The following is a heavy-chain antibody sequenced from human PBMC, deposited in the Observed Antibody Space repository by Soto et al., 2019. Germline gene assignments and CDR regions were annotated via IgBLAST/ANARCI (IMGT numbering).Heavy chain of an antibody. D-gene: IGHD3-10*01. J-gene: IGHJ4*02. CDR2: ISSSGSYI. Sequence: EVQLVESGGGLVKPGGSLRLSCAASGFTFSSHSMNWVRQAPGKGLEWVSSISSSGSYIYYADSLKGRFAISRDNAKNSLFLQMTNLRAEDTAVYYCASIPGGPPLRYFDYWGQRTLVTVSS. V-gene: IGHV3-21*01. CDR3: ASIPGGPPLRYFDY. CDR1: GFTFSSHS.